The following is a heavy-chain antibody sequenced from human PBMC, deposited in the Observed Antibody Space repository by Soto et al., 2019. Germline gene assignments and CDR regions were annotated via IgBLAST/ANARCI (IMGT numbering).Heavy chain of an antibody. J-gene: IGHJ5*02. D-gene: IGHD1-7*01. Sequence: QVQLQESGPGLVKPSQTLSLTCTVSGGSISSGDYYWSWIRQPPGKGLEWIGYIYYSGSTYYNPSLKSRVTISVDTSKNQFSLKLSSVTAADTAVYYCARVATVKSRTTSHWFDPWGQGTLVTVSS. V-gene: IGHV4-30-4*01. CDR1: GGSISSGDYY. CDR2: IYYSGST. CDR3: ARVATVKSRTTSHWFDP.